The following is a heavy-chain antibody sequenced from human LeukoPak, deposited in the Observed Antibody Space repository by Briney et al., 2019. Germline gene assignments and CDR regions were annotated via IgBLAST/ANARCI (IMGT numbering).Heavy chain of an antibody. CDR1: GYTFTSYY. CDR2: IDPSDGST. V-gene: IGHV1-46*01. Sequence: ASVKVSCKASGYTFTSYYMHWVRQAPGQGLEWMGIIDPSDGSTIYAQKLQGRVTMTRDMSTSTVYMQLSSLRSEDTAVYHCARGGHGTSVAVAGTGDFWGQGTLLTVSS. CDR3: ARGGHGTSVAVAGTGDF. D-gene: IGHD6-19*01. J-gene: IGHJ4*02.